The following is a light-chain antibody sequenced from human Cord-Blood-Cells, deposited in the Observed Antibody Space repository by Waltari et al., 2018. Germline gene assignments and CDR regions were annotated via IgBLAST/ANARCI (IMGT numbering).Light chain of an antibody. V-gene: IGKV1-33*01. Sequence: DIQMTQSPSSLSASVGDSVTITRQASQDISNYLNWYQQKPGNAPKLLIYDASYLETGVPTRFSGSGSGTDFTFTISSLQPEDIATYYCQQYDNLLFTFGPGTKVDIK. CDR1: QDISNY. CDR3: QQYDNLLFT. CDR2: DAS. J-gene: IGKJ3*01.